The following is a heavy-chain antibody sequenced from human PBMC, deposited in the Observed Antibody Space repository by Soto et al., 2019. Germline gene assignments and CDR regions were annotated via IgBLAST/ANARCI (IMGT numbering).Heavy chain of an antibody. V-gene: IGHV4-59*01. CDR1: GGSISSYY. J-gene: IGHJ5*02. CDR3: ARGGSAFWSGYRPTPYNWFDP. CDR2: IYYSGST. D-gene: IGHD3-3*01. Sequence: PSETLSLTCTVSGGSISSYYWSWIRQPPGKGLEWIGYIYYSGSTNYNPSLKSRVTISVDTSKNQFSLKLSSVTAADTAVYYCARGGSAFWSGYRPTPYNWFDPWGQGTLVTVSS.